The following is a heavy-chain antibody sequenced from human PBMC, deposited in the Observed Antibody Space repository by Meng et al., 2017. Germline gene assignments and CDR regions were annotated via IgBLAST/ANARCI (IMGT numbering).Heavy chain of an antibody. V-gene: IGHV3-30*04. CDR3: ARGYAVAGNFDY. CDR2: ISYDGSNK. J-gene: IGHJ4*02. Sequence: GGSLRLSCAASGFTFSSYAMHWVRQAPGKGLEWVAVISYDGSNKYYADSVKGRFTISRDNSKNTLYLQMNSLRAEDTAVYYCARGYAVAGNFDYWGQGTLVTVSS. D-gene: IGHD6-19*01. CDR1: GFTFSSYA.